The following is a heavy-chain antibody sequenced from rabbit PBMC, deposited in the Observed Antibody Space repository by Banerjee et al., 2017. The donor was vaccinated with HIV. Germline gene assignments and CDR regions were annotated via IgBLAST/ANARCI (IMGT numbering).Heavy chain of an antibody. CDR2: ISYGGSA. CDR1: GFDFSTYG. D-gene: IGHD1-1*01. CDR3: VRGSISGTDYNL. Sequence: QEQLKESGGGLVQPGGSLTLSCKASGFDFSTYGVNWVRQAPGKGLEWIGYISYGGSAYYASGVKGRSTISRHNAQNTLYLQLNSLTAADTATYFCVRGSISGTDYNLWGQGTLVTVS. J-gene: IGHJ4*01. V-gene: IGHV1S47*01.